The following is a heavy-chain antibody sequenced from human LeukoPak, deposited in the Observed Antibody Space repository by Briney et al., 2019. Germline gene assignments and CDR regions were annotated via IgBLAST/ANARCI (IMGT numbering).Heavy chain of an antibody. J-gene: IGHJ4*02. D-gene: IGHD3-10*01. CDR3: TRANCYGLIDY. V-gene: IGHV4-39*07. CDR1: GSYINNYY. CDR2: IYYSGKT. Sequence: PSETLSLTCSVSGSYINNYYWGWIRQAPGKGPEWIGSIYYSGKTYYNSSLRSRVTISLDTSKKQFSLNLFYVTAADTAMYYCTRANCYGLIDYWGQGTLVTVSS.